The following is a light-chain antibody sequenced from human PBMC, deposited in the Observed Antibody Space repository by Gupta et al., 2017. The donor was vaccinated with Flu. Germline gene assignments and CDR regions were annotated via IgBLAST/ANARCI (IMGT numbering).Light chain of an antibody. V-gene: IGKV1-12*01. J-gene: IGKJ4*01. CDR2: AAS. CDR1: QDISTW. CDR3: QQSTSFLPT. Sequence: DIQMTQSPSSVSASIGDRVTITCRASQDISTWLAWYQQKPGEAPNLLIYAASTLHSGVASRFTGSGSGTEFTLTISGLQPEDIATYYCQQSTSFLPTFGTGTKV.